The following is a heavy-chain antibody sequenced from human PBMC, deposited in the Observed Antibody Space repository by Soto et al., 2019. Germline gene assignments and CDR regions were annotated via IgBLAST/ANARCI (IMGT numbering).Heavy chain of an antibody. D-gene: IGHD3-10*01. Sequence: GASVKVSCKASGYTFTSYGISWVRQAPGQGLEWMGWISAYNGNTNYAQKLQGRVTMTTDTSTSTAYMKLRSLRSDDTAVYYCARDSMVRTTNWFDPWGQGTLVTVSS. CDR3: ARDSMVRTTNWFDP. CDR1: GYTFTSYG. V-gene: IGHV1-18*04. CDR2: ISAYNGNT. J-gene: IGHJ5*02.